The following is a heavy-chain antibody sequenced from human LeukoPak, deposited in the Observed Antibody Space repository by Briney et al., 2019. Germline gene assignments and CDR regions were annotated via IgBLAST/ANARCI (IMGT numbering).Heavy chain of an antibody. CDR2: ISSSGSTI. CDR3: AKGSSTYSITSYWYFDL. Sequence: GGSLRLSCAAPGFTFSDYYMSWIRQAPGKGLEWVSYISSSGSTIYYADSVKGRFTISRDNAKNSLYLQMNSLRAEDTAVYYCAKGSSTYSITSYWYFDLWGRGTLVTVSS. J-gene: IGHJ2*01. D-gene: IGHD6-13*01. CDR1: GFTFSDYY. V-gene: IGHV3-11*01.